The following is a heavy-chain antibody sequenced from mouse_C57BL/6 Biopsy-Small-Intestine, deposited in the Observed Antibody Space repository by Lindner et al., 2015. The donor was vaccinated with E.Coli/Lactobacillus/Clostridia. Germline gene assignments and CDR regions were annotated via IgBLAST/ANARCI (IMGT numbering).Heavy chain of an antibody. D-gene: IGHD1-1*02. Sequence: SVKVSCKASGGTFGNYVISWVRQAPGQGLEWMGWISPYNDNKNYAQIFQGRVTMTTHTSTSTAYMELRSLRSDDTAVYYCARAYYYDPNFDYWGQGTVVTVSS. J-gene: IGHJ4*01. V-gene: IGHV1-14*01. CDR2: ISPYNDNK. CDR3: ARAYYYDPNFDY. CDR1: GGTFGNYV.